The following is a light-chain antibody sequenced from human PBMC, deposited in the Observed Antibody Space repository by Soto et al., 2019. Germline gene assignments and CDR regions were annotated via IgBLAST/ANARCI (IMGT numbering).Light chain of an antibody. Sequence: QSVLTQPPSVSGAPGQRVTISCTGSSSYIGAGYDVHWYQQLPGTAPKLLIYANTNRPSGVPDRFSGSKSGTSASLAITGLQAEHEADYYCQSYDDSLGGHVIFGGGTKLTVL. CDR2: ANT. V-gene: IGLV1-40*01. CDR3: QSYDDSLGGHVI. J-gene: IGLJ2*01. CDR1: SSYIGAGYD.